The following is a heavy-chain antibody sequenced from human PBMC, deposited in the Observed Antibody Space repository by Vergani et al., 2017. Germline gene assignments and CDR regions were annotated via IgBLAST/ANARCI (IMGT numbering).Heavy chain of an antibody. V-gene: IGHV3-11*01. D-gene: IGHD6-6*01. Sequence: QVQLVESGGGLVKPGGSLRLSCAASGFTFSDYYMSWIRQAPGKGLEGVSYISSSGSPIYYADSVKGRFTISRDNAKNSLYLQMNSLRAEEPAVYYCAREMYSSSARDAFDIWGQGTMVTVSS. J-gene: IGHJ3*02. CDR3: AREMYSSSARDAFDI. CDR2: ISSSGSPI. CDR1: GFTFSDYY.